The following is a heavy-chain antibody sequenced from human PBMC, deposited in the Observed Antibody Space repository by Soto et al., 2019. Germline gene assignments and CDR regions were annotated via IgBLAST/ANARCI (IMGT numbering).Heavy chain of an antibody. Sequence: SETLSLTCTVSGGSISSYYWSWIRQPPGKGLEWIGYIYYSGSTNYNPSLKSRVTISVDTSKNQFSLKLSSVTAADTAVYYCARHYRELSSGWCFDYWGQGTLVTVSS. J-gene: IGHJ4*02. D-gene: IGHD6-19*01. CDR2: IYYSGST. V-gene: IGHV4-59*08. CDR1: GGSISSYY. CDR3: ARHYRELSSGWCFDY.